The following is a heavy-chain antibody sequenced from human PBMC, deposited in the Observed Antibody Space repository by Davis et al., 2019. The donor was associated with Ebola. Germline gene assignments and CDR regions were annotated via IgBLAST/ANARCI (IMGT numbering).Heavy chain of an antibody. Sequence: ASVKVSCKASGYTFTGYYMHWVRQAPGQGLEWMGWINPNSGGTNYAQKFQGRVTMTRDTSISTAYMELSRLRSDDTAVYYCARVQDDFWSGYYAAGWFDPWGQGTLVTVSS. CDR2: INPNSGGT. V-gene: IGHV1-2*02. D-gene: IGHD3-3*01. J-gene: IGHJ5*02. CDR3: ARVQDDFWSGYYAAGWFDP. CDR1: GYTFTGYY.